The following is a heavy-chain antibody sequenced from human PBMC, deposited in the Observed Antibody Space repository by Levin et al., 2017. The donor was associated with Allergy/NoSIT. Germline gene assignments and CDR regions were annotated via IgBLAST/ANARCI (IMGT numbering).Heavy chain of an antibody. CDR3: AREGVGIVATADYRRGSCDY. J-gene: IGHJ4*02. Sequence: SETLSLTCTVSGGSISSYYWSWIRQPPGKGLEWIGYIYYSGSTNYNPSLKSRVTISVDTSQNQFSLKLSSVTAADTAVYYWAREGVGIVATADYRRGSCDYWGQGTLVTVSA. V-gene: IGHV4-59*01. CDR2: IYYSGST. CDR1: GGSISSYY. D-gene: IGHD5-12*01.